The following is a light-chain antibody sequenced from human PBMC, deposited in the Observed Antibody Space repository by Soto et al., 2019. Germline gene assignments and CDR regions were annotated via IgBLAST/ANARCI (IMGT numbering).Light chain of an antibody. J-gene: IGKJ1*01. V-gene: IGKV3-15*01. CDR2: GAS. CDR3: QQYDNWPRT. Sequence: EIVMTQSPATLSVSPGERATLSCRASQSISSSLAWYQQXXXQAPRLLIYGASTGATGIPARFSGSGSGTEFTLTISSLQSEDFAVYYCQQYDNWPRTFGPGTKVEIK. CDR1: QSISSS.